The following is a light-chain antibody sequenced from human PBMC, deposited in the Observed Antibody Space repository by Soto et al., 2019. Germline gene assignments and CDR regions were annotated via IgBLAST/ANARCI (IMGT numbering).Light chain of an antibody. V-gene: IGKV3-20*01. J-gene: IGKJ4*01. CDR1: QSVPKNF. CDR2: DVS. Sequence: EIVLTQSPGTLSLSPGEGATLSCRASQSVPKNFLGWYKQKTGQPPMLIIDDVSNRATDVPESFSGSRSETAFTLTTSGLEHEDFEVYYCQQYATAPLTFGGGTKLEIK. CDR3: QQYATAPLT.